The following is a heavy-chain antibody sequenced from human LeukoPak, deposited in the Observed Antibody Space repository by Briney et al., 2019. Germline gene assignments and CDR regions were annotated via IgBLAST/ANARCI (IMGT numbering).Heavy chain of an antibody. J-gene: IGHJ4*02. V-gene: IGHV4-34*01. CDR2: IHHSGST. CDR1: GGSFSGFY. CDR3: ARLHYDSSGYYYFDY. Sequence: PKARSLTCAVYGGSFSGFYWSWIRQPPGKGLEWIGEIHHSGSTNYNPSLKSRVTISVDTSKNQFSLKLSSVTAADTAVYYCARLHYDSSGYYYFDYWGQGTLVTVSS. D-gene: IGHD3-22*01.